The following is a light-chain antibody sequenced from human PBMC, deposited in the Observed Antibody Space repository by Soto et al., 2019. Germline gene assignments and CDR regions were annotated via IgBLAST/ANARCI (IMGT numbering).Light chain of an antibody. CDR1: NSDLAGLNY. V-gene: IGLV2-14*01. J-gene: IGLJ2*01. CDR3: QVWNGNSELVL. Sequence: QSALTQPASVSGSPGQSITIPCTGRNSDLAGLNYVSWYQQHPGKAPKLIFYKVDNRPSGVSDRFSASKSGNTATLTISRVETGDEADYYCQVWNGNSELVLFGGGTKLTVL. CDR2: KVD.